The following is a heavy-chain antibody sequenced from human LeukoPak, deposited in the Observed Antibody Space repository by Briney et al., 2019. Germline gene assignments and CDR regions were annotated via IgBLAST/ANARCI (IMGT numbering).Heavy chain of an antibody. CDR1: GGSINNYY. J-gene: IGHJ4*02. CDR2: ISASGSST. V-gene: IGHV3-23*01. Sequence: SSETLSLTCTVSGGSINNYYWSWVRQAPGKGLYWVSGISASGSSTYYADSVKGRFTISRDNSKNTLFLQMNSLRAEDTAVYYCAKDAAGPEYWGQGTLVTVSS. D-gene: IGHD6-13*01. CDR3: AKDAAGPEY.